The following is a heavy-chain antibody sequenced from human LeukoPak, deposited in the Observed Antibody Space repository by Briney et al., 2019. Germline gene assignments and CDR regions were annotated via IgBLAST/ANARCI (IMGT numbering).Heavy chain of an antibody. CDR1: GFSFSDYG. Sequence: GGSLRLSCVASGFSFSDYGMHWVRQAPGKGLEWMAVISYDGITKKYADSVQGRFTISRDNSKNTVQLEMNSLRVEDTAVYYCVFCSGGNCYYAVRGWTYWGQGTLVTVSS. V-gene: IGHV3-30*03. D-gene: IGHD2-15*01. CDR2: ISYDGITK. J-gene: IGHJ4*02. CDR3: VFCSGGNCYYAVRGWTY.